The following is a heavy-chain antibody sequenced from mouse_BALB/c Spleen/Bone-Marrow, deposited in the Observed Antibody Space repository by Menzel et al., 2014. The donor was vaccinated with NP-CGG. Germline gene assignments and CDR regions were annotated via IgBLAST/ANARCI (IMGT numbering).Heavy chain of an antibody. CDR1: GFAFSSYD. V-gene: IGHV5-9*02. Sequence: VQLKESGGGLVKPGGSLKLSCAASGFAFSSYDMSWVRQTPEKRLAWVATISSGGSYTYYPDSVKGRFTISRDNARNTLYLQMSSLRSEDTALYYCARPLTGAYFDYWGQGTTLTVSS. CDR3: ARPLTGAYFDY. J-gene: IGHJ2*01. CDR2: ISSGGSYT. D-gene: IGHD4-1*01.